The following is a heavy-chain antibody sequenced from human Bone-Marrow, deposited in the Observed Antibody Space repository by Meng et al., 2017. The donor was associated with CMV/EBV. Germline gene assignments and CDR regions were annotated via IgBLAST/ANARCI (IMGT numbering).Heavy chain of an antibody. Sequence: PVSGGPMSGGGYCWGWIRQHAEKGLEWIGYSYCDGTTHYNPSLRSRVSISVDKSKNQFSLKLNSVTAADTAVYYCARQAPDNWFDPWGQGALVTVSS. CDR2: SYCDGTT. V-gene: IGHV4-31*03. CDR1: GGPMSGGGYC. J-gene: IGHJ5*02. CDR3: ARQAPDNWFDP.